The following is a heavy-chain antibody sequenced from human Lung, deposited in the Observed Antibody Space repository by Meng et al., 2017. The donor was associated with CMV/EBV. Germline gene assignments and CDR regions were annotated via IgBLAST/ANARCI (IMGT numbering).Heavy chain of an antibody. CDR2: IPHRGSR. CDR1: GDSINNHNW. D-gene: IGHD3-10*01. J-gene: IGHJ1*01. V-gene: IGHV4-4*02. Sequence: VKLGGAGPALVKPSETLSLTGAVSGDSINNHNWWAWVRQPPGKGLEWIGEIPHRGSRAYNPSLKSRVSMSIDKSKNQFSLKLTSVTAADTAVYHCLRRSGGSVWGQGTLVTVSS. CDR3: LRRSGGSV.